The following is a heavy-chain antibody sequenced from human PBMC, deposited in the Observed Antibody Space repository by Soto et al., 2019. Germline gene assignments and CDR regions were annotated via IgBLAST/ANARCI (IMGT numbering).Heavy chain of an antibody. V-gene: IGHV3-64D*06. CDR1: GFSFGTYA. CDR2: INNNGGST. CDR3: VKDLYYDFWRFAFAV. J-gene: IGHJ3*01. Sequence: EVQLVESGGGLVQPGGSLRVSCSASGFSFGTYAMHWVRQAPGKGLEYVSAINNNGGSTKYADSVKGRFTISRDNSKNTLYLQMSSVRVEDTAVYYCVKDLYYDFWRFAFAVWGQGTMVTVSS. D-gene: IGHD3-3*01.